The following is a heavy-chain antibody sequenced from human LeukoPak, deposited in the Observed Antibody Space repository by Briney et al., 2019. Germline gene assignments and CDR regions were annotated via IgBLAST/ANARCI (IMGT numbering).Heavy chain of an antibody. CDR2: IWYDGSNK. CDR1: GFTFSSYG. CDR3: ARDAPYADYGGNLWGADY. D-gene: IGHD4-23*01. Sequence: PGRSLRLSCAASGFTFSSYGMHWVRQAPGKGLEWVAVIWYDGSNKYYADSVKGRFTISRDNSKNTLYLQMNSLRAEDTAVYYCARDAPYADYGGNLWGADYWGQGTLVTVSS. J-gene: IGHJ4*02. V-gene: IGHV3-33*01.